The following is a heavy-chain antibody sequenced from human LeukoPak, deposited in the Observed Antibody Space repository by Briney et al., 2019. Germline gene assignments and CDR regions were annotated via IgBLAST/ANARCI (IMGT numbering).Heavy chain of an antibody. CDR3: ARGPDCFDC. J-gene: IGHJ4*02. Sequence: RGSLRLSCAASGFTFSDHYMDWVRQAPGKGLEWVGRTRNKANSYTTEYAASVKGRFTISRDDSKNSLYLQMNSLKTEDTAVYYCARGPDCFDCWGQGTLVTVSS. CDR2: TRNKANSYTT. V-gene: IGHV3-72*01. CDR1: GFTFSDHY.